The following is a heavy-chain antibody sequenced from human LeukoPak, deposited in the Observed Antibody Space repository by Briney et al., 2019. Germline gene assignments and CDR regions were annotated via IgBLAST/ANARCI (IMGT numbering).Heavy chain of an antibody. CDR1: GFTFSNAW. J-gene: IGHJ4*02. CDR3: ARYSSRWYEDY. Sequence: GGSLRLSCAASGFTFSNAWMTWVRQAPGKGLEWVSSISSRSTDIYHADSVKGRFTISRDNAQNSLYLQMNGLRVEDTAVYYCARYSSRWYEDYWGQGTLVTVSS. CDR2: ISSRSTDI. D-gene: IGHD6-13*01. V-gene: IGHV3-21*04.